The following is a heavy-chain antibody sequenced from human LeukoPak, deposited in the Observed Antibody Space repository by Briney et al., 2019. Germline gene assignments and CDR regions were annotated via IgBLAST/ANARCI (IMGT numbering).Heavy chain of an antibody. CDR1: GFTFSTNY. V-gene: IGHV3-23*01. D-gene: IGHD7-27*01. Sequence: GGSLRLSCAASGFTFSTNYMSWVRQAPGKGLEWVSAISGSGGSTYYADSVKGRFTISRDNSKNTLYLQMNSLRAEDTAVYYCAKEDNGQLGGQWGQGTLVTVSS. CDR2: ISGSGGST. CDR3: AKEDNGQLGGQ. J-gene: IGHJ4*02.